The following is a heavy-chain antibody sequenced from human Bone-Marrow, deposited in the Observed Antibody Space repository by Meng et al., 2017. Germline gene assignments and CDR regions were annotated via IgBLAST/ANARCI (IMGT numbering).Heavy chain of an antibody. CDR1: GFTVSSKY. CDR2: MYSGGDT. J-gene: IGHJ5*02. CDR3: ATGETRYWFDP. V-gene: IGHV3-53*02. Sequence: EVQVVETGGGLIQSGGSLRLSWAASGFTVSSKYMSWVRQSPGKGLEWVSVMYSGGDTHYTDSVKGRFTISRDNSKNTLYLQMNNLRAEDTAVYYCATGETRYWFDPWGQGTLVTVSS. D-gene: IGHD1-26*01.